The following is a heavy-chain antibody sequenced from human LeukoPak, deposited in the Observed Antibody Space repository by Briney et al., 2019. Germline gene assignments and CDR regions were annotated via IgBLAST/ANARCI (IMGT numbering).Heavy chain of an antibody. CDR2: IYSGGTT. D-gene: IGHD3-3*01. CDR1: GFTVSTNY. Sequence: PGGSLGLSCAASGFTVSTNYMSWVRQAPGKGLEWVSVIYSGGTTYYADSVKGRFIISRDNSKNTLHLQMNSLRAEDTAVYYCAREGSGYSINYWGQGTLVTVSS. J-gene: IGHJ4*02. CDR3: AREGSGYSINY. V-gene: IGHV3-53*01.